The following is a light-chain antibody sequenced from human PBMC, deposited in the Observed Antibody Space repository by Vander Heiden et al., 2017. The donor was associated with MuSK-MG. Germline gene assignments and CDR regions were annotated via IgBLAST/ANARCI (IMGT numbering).Light chain of an antibody. CDR1: QGISSW. CDR2: FAS. V-gene: IGKV1-12*01. CDR3: RQANGFPYT. J-gene: IGKJ2*01. Sequence: DIQMTQSPSSVSASVGDRITISCRASQGISSWLAWYQQKPGQAPKLLIYFASTLQSGVPSRFCGSGSGTDFTLTISILHPEDFTTYYCRQANGFPYTFGQGTKVEI.